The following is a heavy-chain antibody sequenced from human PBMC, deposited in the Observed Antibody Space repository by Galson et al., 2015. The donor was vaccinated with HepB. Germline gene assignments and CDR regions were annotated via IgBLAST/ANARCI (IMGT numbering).Heavy chain of an antibody. V-gene: IGHV3-23*01. D-gene: IGHD2-21*02. J-gene: IGHJ4*02. Sequence: SLRLSCAASGFTFSSYAMSWVRQAPGKGLEWVSAISGSGGSTYYADSVKGRFTISRDNSKNTLYLQMNSLRAEDTAVYYCAKDPYVVVTADVDYWGQGTLVTVSS. CDR3: AKDPYVVVTADVDY. CDR2: ISGSGGST. CDR1: GFTFSSYA.